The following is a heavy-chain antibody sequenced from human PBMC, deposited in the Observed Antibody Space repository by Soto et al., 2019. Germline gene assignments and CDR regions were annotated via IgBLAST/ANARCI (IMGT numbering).Heavy chain of an antibody. D-gene: IGHD4-17*01. V-gene: IGHV1-69*02. J-gene: IGHJ5*02. Sequence: QVQLVQSGAEVKKPGSSVKVSCKASGGTFSSYSISWVRQAPGQGLEWMGRIIPILGIANYAQKFQGRVTIIADKSTSTAYMELSSLRSEDTAVYYCSSGGPTVTNCFDPWGQGTLVTVSS. CDR1: GGTFSSYS. CDR2: IIPILGIA. CDR3: SSGGPTVTNCFDP.